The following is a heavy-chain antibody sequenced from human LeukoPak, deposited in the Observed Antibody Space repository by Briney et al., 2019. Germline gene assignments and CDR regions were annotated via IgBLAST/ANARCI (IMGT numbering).Heavy chain of an antibody. V-gene: IGHV1-18*01. CDR3: ARGKDGYGYYFDY. CDR1: GYTFPNYG. J-gene: IGHJ4*02. CDR2: ISAYNGDT. Sequence: ASVKVSCKASGYTFPNYGITWVRQAPGQGLEWMGWISAYNGDTNYAEKIQGGFTMTTDTSTNTAYMELRSLRSDDTAMYYCARGKDGYGYYFDYWGQGTRVTVS. D-gene: IGHD5-24*01.